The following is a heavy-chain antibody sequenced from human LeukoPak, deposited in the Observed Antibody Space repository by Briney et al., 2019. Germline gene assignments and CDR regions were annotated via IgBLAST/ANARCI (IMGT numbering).Heavy chain of an antibody. J-gene: IGHJ6*03. CDR3: AKEGDEFRGYLDV. CDR2: IHNDGTQG. D-gene: IGHD3-16*01. Sequence: GRSLTLSCAASGFTFSRLGMQWVRQAPGKGLEWVAVIHNDGTQGQYADSVKGRFTISKDNSQNTLYQQMNNLRDDDTAVYYCAKEGDEFRGYLDVWGKGTTVTVSS. CDR1: GFTFSRLG. V-gene: IGHV3-33*06.